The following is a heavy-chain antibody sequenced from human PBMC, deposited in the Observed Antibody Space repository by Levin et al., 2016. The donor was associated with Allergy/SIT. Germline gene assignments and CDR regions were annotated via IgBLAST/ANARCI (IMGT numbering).Heavy chain of an antibody. J-gene: IGHJ3*02. CDR2: ISPSSTNI. D-gene: IGHD2-2*01. CDR3: VRDDIPPAAPGIQDREAFDI. Sequence: VRQAPGKGLEWVSYISPSSTNIYYADSVKGRFTISRDNAKNSLYLQMSSLRADDTAVYYCVRDDIPPAAPGIQDREAFDIWGQGTMVTVSS. V-gene: IGHV3-48*01.